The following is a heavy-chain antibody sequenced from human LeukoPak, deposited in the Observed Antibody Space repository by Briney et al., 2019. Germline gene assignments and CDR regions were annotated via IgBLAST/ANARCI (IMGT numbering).Heavy chain of an antibody. CDR3: ARDSGYSSSWANY. CDR1: GYTFTGYY. D-gene: IGHD6-13*01. J-gene: IGHJ4*02. Sequence: GASVKVSCKASGYTFTGYYMHWVRQAPGQGLEWMGWINPNSGGTNYARKFQGRVTMTRDTSISTAYMELSRLRSDDTAIYYCARDSGYSSSWANYWGQGTLVTVSS. CDR2: INPNSGGT. V-gene: IGHV1-2*02.